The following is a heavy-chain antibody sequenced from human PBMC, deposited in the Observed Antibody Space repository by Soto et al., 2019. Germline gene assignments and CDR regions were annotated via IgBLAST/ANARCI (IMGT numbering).Heavy chain of an antibody. D-gene: IGHD4-17*01. Sequence: QVQLVESGGGVVQPGRSLRLSCAASGFTFSSYAMHWVRQAPGKGLEWVAVISYDGSNKYYADSVKGRFTISRDNSKNTLYLQMNSLRAEDKAVYYCARDQHYGDFPFDYWGQGTLVTVSS. V-gene: IGHV3-30-3*01. J-gene: IGHJ4*02. CDR1: GFTFSSYA. CDR3: ARDQHYGDFPFDY. CDR2: ISYDGSNK.